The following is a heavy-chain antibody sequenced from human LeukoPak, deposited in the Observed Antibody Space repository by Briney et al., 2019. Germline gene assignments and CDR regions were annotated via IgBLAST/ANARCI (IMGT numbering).Heavy chain of an antibody. Sequence: PSETLSLTCTVSGGSISSSSYYWGWIRQPPGKGLEWIGSIYYSGSTYYNPSLKSRVTISVDTSKNQFSLKLSSVTAADTAVYYCARHFFLPAYYDFWSGYPRGWFDPWGQGTLVTVSS. CDR3: ARHFFLPAYYDFWSGYPRGWFDP. CDR2: IYYSGST. D-gene: IGHD3-3*01. J-gene: IGHJ5*02. V-gene: IGHV4-39*01. CDR1: GGSISSSSYY.